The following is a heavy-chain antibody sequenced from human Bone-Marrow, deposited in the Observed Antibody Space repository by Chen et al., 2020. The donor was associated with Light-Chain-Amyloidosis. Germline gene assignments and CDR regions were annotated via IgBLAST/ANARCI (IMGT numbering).Heavy chain of an antibody. Sequence: EVQLVESGGGLVQPGGSLSVSCAASGFPFSNFEMNWVRQAPGKGLEWVAFISSGGSTIYYADSVKGRFTISRDNAKSSLYLQMNSLRAEDSAIYYCATTAKTYLYYGMDVWGQGTTVTVSS. CDR1: GFPFSNFE. J-gene: IGHJ6*02. CDR3: ATTAKTYLYYGMDV. CDR2: ISSGGSTI. D-gene: IGHD2-2*01. V-gene: IGHV3-48*03.